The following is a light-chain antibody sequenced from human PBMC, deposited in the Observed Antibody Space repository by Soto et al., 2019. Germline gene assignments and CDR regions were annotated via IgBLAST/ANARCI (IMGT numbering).Light chain of an antibody. CDR1: QSVNSSY. CDR3: QQYGSSPYT. CDR2: GAS. J-gene: IGKJ2*01. V-gene: IGKV3-20*01. Sequence: EIALTQSQGTLSLSPGERATPTCGASQSVNSSYLAWYQQKPGQAPRLLIYGASNRATGIPDRFSGSGSGTDFTLTISRLEPEDFAVYYCQQYGSSPYTFGQGTKLEIK.